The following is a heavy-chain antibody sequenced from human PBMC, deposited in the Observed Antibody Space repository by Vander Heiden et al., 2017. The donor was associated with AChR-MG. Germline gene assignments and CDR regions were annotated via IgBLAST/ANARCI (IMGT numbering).Heavy chain of an antibody. J-gene: IGHJ4*02. CDR1: GFTFSGYA. D-gene: IGHD4-17*01. V-gene: IGHV3-23*01. CDR3: AKDRVTVNSDY. Sequence: EVQLLESGGGLVQPGGSLRLSCAASGFTFSGYAMSWVRQAPGKGLEWVSSISDRGVRAYYADSVKGRFTISRDNSKNTLFLQMNRVRVEDTAVYLCAKDRVTVNSDYWGQGTLVTVSS. CDR2: ISDRGVRA.